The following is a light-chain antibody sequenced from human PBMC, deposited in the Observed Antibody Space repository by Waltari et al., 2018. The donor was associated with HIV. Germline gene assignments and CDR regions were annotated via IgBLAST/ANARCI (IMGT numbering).Light chain of an antibody. J-gene: IGLJ1*01. CDR3: QSYDTSLSAYV. CDR2: GNT. Sequence: QSVLAQPPSVSGAPGQRVTISCTGSSSNIGAGYDVHWYQQLPGTAPKFLIYGNTNRPSGVPDRFSGSKSGSSASLAITGLQAEDEADYYCQSYDTSLSAYVFGTGTKVT. V-gene: IGLV1-40*01. CDR1: SSNIGAGYD.